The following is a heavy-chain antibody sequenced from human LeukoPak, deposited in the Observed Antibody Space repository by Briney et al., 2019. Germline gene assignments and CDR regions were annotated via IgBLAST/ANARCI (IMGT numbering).Heavy chain of an antibody. D-gene: IGHD2-2*01. J-gene: IGHJ4*02. CDR1: GFTFSYYW. CDR2: IKQDGSEK. Sequence: GGSLRLSCAASGFTFSYYWMSWVRQAPGKGLEWVANIKQDGSEKYYVDSVKGRFTISRDNAKNSLYLQMNSLRAEDTAMYYCARDGYQDCSRTSCYGDYWGQGTLVTVSS. V-gene: IGHV3-7*01. CDR3: ARDGYQDCSRTSCYGDY.